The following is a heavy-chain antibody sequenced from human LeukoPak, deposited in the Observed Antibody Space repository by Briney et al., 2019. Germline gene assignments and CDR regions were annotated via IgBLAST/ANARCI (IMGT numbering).Heavy chain of an antibody. V-gene: IGHV3-33*01. CDR3: ARGASYCSSTSCYRYFDL. CDR1: GFTFSSYG. Sequence: PGGSLRLSCAASGFTFSSYGMHWVRQAPGKGLEWVAVIWYDGSNKYYADSVKGRFTISRDNSKNTLYLQMNSLRAEDTAVYYCARGASYCSSTSCYRYFDLWGRGTLVTVSS. CDR2: IWYDGSNK. J-gene: IGHJ2*01. D-gene: IGHD2-2*01.